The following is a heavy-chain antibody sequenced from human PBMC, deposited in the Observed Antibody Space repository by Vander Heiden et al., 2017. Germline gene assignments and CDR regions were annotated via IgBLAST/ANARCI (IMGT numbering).Heavy chain of an antibody. V-gene: IGHV1-69*01. J-gene: IGHJ5*02. CDR1: GGTFSSYA. Sequence: QVQLVQSGAEVKKPGSSVKVSCKASGGTFSSYAISWVRQAPGQGLEWRGGIIPIFGTANYAQKFQGRVTITADESTSTAYMELSSLRSEDTAVYYCARSGGDSSGYYHDWFDPWGQGTLVTVSS. CDR3: ARSGGDSSGYYHDWFDP. CDR2: IIPIFGTA. D-gene: IGHD3-22*01.